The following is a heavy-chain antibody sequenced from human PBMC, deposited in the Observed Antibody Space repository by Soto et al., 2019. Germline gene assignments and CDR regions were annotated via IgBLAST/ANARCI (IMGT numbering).Heavy chain of an antibody. CDR2: INHSGST. D-gene: IGHD3-10*01. CDR3: ARGNQGFTMVGGFIRPTLYYYGRDV. CDR1: GGSFSGYY. J-gene: IGHJ6*02. V-gene: IGHV4-34*01. Sequence: SETLSLTCAVYGGSFSGYYWSWIRQPPGKGLEWIGEINHSGSTNYNPSLKSRVTISVDTSKNQFSLKLSSVTAADTAVYYCARGNQGFTMVGGFIRPTLYYYGRDVGGQGTRVTVSS.